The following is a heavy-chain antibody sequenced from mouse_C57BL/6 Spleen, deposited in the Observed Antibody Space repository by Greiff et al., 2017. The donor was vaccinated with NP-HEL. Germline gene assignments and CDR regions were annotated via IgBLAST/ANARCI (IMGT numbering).Heavy chain of an antibody. CDR3: ARNNPRQPSYFDY. CDR2: IYPGSGST. Sequence: QVQLKQPGAELVKPGASVKMSCKASGYTFTSYWITWVKQRPGQGLEWIGDIYPGSGSTNYNEKFKSKATLTVDTSSSTAYMQLSSLTSEDSAVYYCARNNPRQPSYFDYWGQGTTLTVSS. V-gene: IGHV1-55*01. J-gene: IGHJ2*01. D-gene: IGHD3-2*01. CDR1: GYTFTSYW.